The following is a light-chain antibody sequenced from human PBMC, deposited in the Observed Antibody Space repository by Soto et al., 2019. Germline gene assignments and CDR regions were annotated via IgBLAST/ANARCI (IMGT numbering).Light chain of an antibody. CDR1: QSVSKY. Sequence: DVQLTQSPSSLSASVGDRVTITCRASQSVSKYLNWYQQKPGKAPKLLIFAASNLHSGVPSRFSGTGLGTHCTLNISSLQPEDLATYYCQQSDNIPGTFGQGTKVEL. CDR3: QQSDNIPGT. J-gene: IGKJ1*01. CDR2: AAS. V-gene: IGKV1-39*01.